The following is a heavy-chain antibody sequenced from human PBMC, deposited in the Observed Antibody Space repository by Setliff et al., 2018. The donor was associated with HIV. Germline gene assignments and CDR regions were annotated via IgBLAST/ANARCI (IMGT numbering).Heavy chain of an antibody. CDR3: ARDPRTDSSYAWFDS. Sequence: PGGSLRLSCAASGFSVSSNHMKWVRQAPGKGLEWVANINQDGSEKKYVDPMKGRLTISRDNAKNSLYLQMTSLRAEDTALYFCARDPRTDSSYAWFDSWGQGTLVTVSS. CDR2: INQDGSEK. J-gene: IGHJ5*01. D-gene: IGHD6-6*01. V-gene: IGHV3-7*03. CDR1: GFSVSSNH.